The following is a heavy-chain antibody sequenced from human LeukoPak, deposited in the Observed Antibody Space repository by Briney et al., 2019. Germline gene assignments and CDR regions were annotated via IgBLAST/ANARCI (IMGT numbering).Heavy chain of an antibody. D-gene: IGHD6-19*01. CDR3: ARQQWLVHDFDY. CDR2: ISSSSSYI. CDR1: GFTFSSYS. J-gene: IGHJ4*02. V-gene: IGHV3-21*01. Sequence: PGGSLRLSCAASGFTFSSYSMNWVRPAPGKGLEWVSSISSSSSYIYYADSVKGRFTISRDNAKNSLYLQMNSLRAEDTAVCYCARQQWLVHDFDYWGQGTLVTVSS.